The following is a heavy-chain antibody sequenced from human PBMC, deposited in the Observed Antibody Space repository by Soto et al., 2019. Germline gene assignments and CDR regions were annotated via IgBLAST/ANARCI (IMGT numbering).Heavy chain of an antibody. CDR3: ATVNTVTSYFFES. CDR1: GASVAGGSYY. D-gene: IGHD4-17*01. V-gene: IGHV4-31*03. Sequence: PSETLSLTCSVSGASVAGGSYYWSWVRQPPGKGLEWIGYIPSRGRPFYNPSLTSRGTISIDTSKNQFSLTVTSVTAADTALYYCATVNTVTSYFFESWGQGTLVTVSS. CDR2: IPSRGRP. J-gene: IGHJ4*01.